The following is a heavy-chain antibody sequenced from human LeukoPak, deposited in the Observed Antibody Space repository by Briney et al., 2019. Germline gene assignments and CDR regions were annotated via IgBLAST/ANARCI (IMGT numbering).Heavy chain of an antibody. D-gene: IGHD4-17*01. CDR3: ARGYGDYGLDY. CDR1: GFTFSDYY. J-gene: IGHJ4*02. V-gene: IGHV3-11*05. Sequence: GGSLRLSCAASGFTFSDYYMSWIRQAPGKGLEGVSYISSSSSYTNYADSVKGRFTISRDNAKNSLYLQMNSLRAEDTAVYYCARGYGDYGLDYWGQGTLVTVSS. CDR2: ISSSSSYT.